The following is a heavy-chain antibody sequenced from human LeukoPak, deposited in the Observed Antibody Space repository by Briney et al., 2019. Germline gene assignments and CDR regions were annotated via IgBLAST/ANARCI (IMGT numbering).Heavy chain of an antibody. V-gene: IGHV3-66*02. CDR3: ARDSVAWSFDY. J-gene: IGHJ4*02. CDR2: IYSGGST. Sequence: GGSLRLSCAASGFTVSSNYMSWVRQAPGKGLEWVSVIYSGGSTYYADSVKGRFTISRDNSKNTLSLQMNSLRAEDTAVYYCARDSVAWSFDYWGQGTLVTVSS. CDR1: GFTVSSNY. D-gene: IGHD2-15*01.